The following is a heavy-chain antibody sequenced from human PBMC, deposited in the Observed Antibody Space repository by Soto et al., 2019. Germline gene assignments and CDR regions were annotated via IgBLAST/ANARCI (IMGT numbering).Heavy chain of an antibody. D-gene: IGHD4-4*01. J-gene: IGHJ5*02. CDR1: GGTFSTYT. CDR2: IIPIIGII. CDR3: AGDPDSHYNDSHASSYP. V-gene: IGHV1-69*08. Sequence: QVQLVQSGAEVKKPGSSVKVSCKASGGTFSTYTITWVRQAPGQGLEWMGRIIPIIGIINYAQKFQGRVTISADTFTGTAYMELNGLRSDDTAVYYCAGDPDSHYNDSHASSYPWGQGTLVTVSS.